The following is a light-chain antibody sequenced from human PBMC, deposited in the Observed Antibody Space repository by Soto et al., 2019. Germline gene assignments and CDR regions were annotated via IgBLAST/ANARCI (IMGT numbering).Light chain of an antibody. J-gene: IGKJ5*01. V-gene: IGKV3D-20*02. Sequence: IVWTHSPGTLSVSPGEMATLSFGASQSLNSNSLAWYQQKPGQAPRLLIYNAYNRASGIPDRFSGSGSGTDFTLTISRLEPEDFAVYYCQQRSNWQITFGQGTRLEIK. CDR3: QQRSNWQIT. CDR2: NAY. CDR1: QSLNSNS.